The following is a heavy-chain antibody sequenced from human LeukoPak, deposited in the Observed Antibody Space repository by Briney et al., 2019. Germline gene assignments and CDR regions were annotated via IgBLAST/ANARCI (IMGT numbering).Heavy chain of an antibody. V-gene: IGHV4-4*02. CDR3: ARAVDGAAGTFDY. Sequence: SGTLSLTCAVSGGSISSSNWWSWVRQPPGKGLEWIGEIYHSGSTNYNPSLKSRVTISVDTSKNQFSLKLSSVTAADTAVYYCARAVDGAAGTFDYWGQGTLVTVSS. CDR1: GGSISSSNW. J-gene: IGHJ4*02. D-gene: IGHD6-13*01. CDR2: IYHSGST.